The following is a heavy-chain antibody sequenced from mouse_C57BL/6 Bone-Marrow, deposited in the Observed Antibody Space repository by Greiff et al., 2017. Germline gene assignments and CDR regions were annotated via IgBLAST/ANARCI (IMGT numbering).Heavy chain of an antibody. Sequence: EVQGVESGPGMVKPSQSLSLTCTVTGYSITSGYDWHWIRHFPGNKLEWMGYISYSGSTNYNPSLKSRISITHDTSKNHFFLKLNSVTTEDTATYYCARAGYRNGFAYWGQGTLVTVSA. CDR1: GYSITSGYD. CDR3: ARAGYRNGFAY. D-gene: IGHD2-10*02. V-gene: IGHV3-1*01. J-gene: IGHJ3*01. CDR2: ISYSGST.